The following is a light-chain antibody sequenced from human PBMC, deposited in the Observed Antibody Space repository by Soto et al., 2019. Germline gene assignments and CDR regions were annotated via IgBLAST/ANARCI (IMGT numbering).Light chain of an antibody. CDR3: SSYAGSNNYV. CDR2: EVS. V-gene: IGLV2-8*01. Sequence: QSALTQPPSASGSPGQSVTISCTGTSSDVGGYSYVSWYQQYPGKAPKLLIYEVSKRPSGVPDRFSGSKSGNTASLTVSELQAEDEADYYCSSYAGSNNYVFGTGTKVTVL. CDR1: SSDVGGYSY. J-gene: IGLJ1*01.